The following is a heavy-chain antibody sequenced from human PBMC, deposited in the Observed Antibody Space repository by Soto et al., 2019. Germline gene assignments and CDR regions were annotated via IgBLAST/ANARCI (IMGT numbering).Heavy chain of an antibody. D-gene: IGHD4-4*01. CDR1: GFTFSSYA. Sequence: EVQLLESGGGLVQPGGSLRLSCAASGFTFSSYAMSWVRQAPGKGLAWVSAISGGSESTYFADSLKGRFSISRDNSRNTLFLQMNSLRAEDTALYYCAKAFDYNYGGSGGHHDYWGQGTLVAVSS. V-gene: IGHV3-23*01. CDR2: ISGGSEST. CDR3: AKAFDYNYGGSGGHHDY. J-gene: IGHJ4*02.